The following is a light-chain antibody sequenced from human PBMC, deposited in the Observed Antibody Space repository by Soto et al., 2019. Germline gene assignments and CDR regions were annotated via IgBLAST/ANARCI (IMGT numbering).Light chain of an antibody. CDR1: PGISSW. J-gene: IGKJ4*01. V-gene: IGKV1-12*01. CDR3: HQANSFPHT. Sequence: DIQMTQSPSSVSASVGDRVTITCRASPGISSWLAWYHQKPGKAPKLLIYAASSLQSGVPSRFSGSGSVTDFTLTVCGLQPADFPLYYSHQANSFPHTFGEGAKLEIK. CDR2: AAS.